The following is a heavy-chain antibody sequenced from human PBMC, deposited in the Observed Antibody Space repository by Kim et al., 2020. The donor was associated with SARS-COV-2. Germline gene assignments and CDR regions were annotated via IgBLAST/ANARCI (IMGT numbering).Heavy chain of an antibody. CDR3: AKTYDSSGYYYIDS. D-gene: IGHD3-22*01. Sequence: GGSLRLSCAASGFIFGSYGMHWVRQAPGKGLEWVALISYDGSKKHYVDSVRGRFTISRDNSKNTLYLQMNGLRTEDTAEYFCAKTYDSSGYYYIDSWGQGTLVTVSS. CDR1: GFIFGSYG. CDR2: ISYDGSKK. V-gene: IGHV3-30*18. J-gene: IGHJ4*02.